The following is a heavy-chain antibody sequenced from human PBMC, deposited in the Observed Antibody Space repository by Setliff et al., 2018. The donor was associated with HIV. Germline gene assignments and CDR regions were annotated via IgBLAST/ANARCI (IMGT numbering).Heavy chain of an antibody. CDR1: GYTFTSYY. CDR3: ARDTPHIVVVTAPEPGDDAFDI. CDR2: INPSGGST. V-gene: IGHV1-46*01. D-gene: IGHD2-21*02. Sequence: ASVKVSCKASGYTFTSYYMHWVRQAPGQGLEWMGIINPSGGSTSYAQKFQGRVTMTRDTSTSTVYMELSSLRSEDTAVYYCARDTPHIVVVTAPEPGDDAFDIWGQGTMVTVSS. J-gene: IGHJ3*02.